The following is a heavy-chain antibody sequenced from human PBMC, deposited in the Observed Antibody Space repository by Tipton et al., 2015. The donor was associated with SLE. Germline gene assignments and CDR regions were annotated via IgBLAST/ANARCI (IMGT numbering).Heavy chain of an antibody. CDR2: INHRGNT. V-gene: IGHV4-39*07. D-gene: IGHD3-3*01. CDR1: GDSISRSNYY. CDR3: GRLQFIFAGMDL. J-gene: IGHJ6*04. Sequence: LRLSCIVSGDSISRSNYYWGWIRQPPGKGLERIGEINHRGNTNYNPSLKSRVTISVDTSKNQFYLKLNSLTAADTAVYYCGRLQFIFAGMDLGGTGTTVTVSA.